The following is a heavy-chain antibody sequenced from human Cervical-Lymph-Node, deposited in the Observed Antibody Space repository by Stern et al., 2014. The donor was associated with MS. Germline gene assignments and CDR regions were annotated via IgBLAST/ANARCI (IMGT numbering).Heavy chain of an antibody. D-gene: IGHD6-19*01. Sequence: QEQLVQSGAEVKKPGASVKVSCKAFGYTFTSNKMHWVRQAPGQRLEWMGIINPEGGSTRYAQKLQGRVTLTKDTSTRNETLELTSLRSEDTAFYSCARDNGGWSVDSWGQGTLVIVSS. CDR3: ARDNGGWSVDS. CDR1: GYTFTSNK. J-gene: IGHJ4*02. V-gene: IGHV1-46*01. CDR2: INPEGGST.